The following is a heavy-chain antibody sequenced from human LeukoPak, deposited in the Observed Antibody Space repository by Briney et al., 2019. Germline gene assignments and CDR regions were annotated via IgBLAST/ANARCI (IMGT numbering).Heavy chain of an antibody. CDR3: ARDVLEWLNNAFDI. CDR2: FSAYNGNT. J-gene: IGHJ3*02. CDR1: GYTYTRYG. Sequence: ASVKVSCKASGYTYTRYGISWVPQSPGQELEWRGWFSAYNGNTNYAQKLQGRLTMTTDTSTSTAYMELRSLRSDDTAVYYCARDVLEWLNNAFDIWGQGTMVTVSS. D-gene: IGHD3-3*01. V-gene: IGHV1-18*01.